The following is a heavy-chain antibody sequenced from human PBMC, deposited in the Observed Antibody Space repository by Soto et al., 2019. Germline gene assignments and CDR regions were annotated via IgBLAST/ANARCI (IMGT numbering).Heavy chain of an antibody. CDR2: TIPVFNTA. Sequence: QVQLEQSGAEVKTPGSSVKVCCKAAGGTLRDHGVAWLRQAPGQGLEWVGGTIPVFNTARYAQKYQGRVTDTADKFTNMAYMELSSLRSEVTGFYFWARGVYGSGKYSIGPSALDIWGQGTKVIVSS. CDR3: ARGVYGSGKYSIGPSALDI. V-gene: IGHV1-69*06. CDR1: GGTLRDHG. D-gene: IGHD3-10*01. J-gene: IGHJ3*02.